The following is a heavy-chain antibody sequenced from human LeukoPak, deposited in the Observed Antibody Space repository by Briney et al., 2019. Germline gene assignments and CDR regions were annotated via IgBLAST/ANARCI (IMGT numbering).Heavy chain of an antibody. CDR2: IVVGSGHT. CDR1: GFAFTTSA. CDR3: ARDGKYDYGDQAFDY. V-gene: IGHV1-58*01. D-gene: IGHD4-17*01. J-gene: IGHJ4*02. Sequence: SVKVSCKTSGFAFTTSAVQWVRQARGQRLEWIGWIVVGSGHTNYAQKFHERVTISTDTSTRTAYMELSSLRSEDTAVYYCARDGKYDYGDQAFDYWGQGTLVTVSS.